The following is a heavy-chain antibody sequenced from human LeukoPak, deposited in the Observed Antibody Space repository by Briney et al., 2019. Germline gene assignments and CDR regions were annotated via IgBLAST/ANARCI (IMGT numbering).Heavy chain of an antibody. CDR3: ARRGYSSGWYQTFLEGDNWFDP. V-gene: IGHV3-7*01. Sequence: PGGSLRLSCAASGFTFSSYGMHWVRQAPGKGLEWVANIKQDGSEKYYVDSEKGRFTISRDNAKNSLYLQMNSLRAEDTAVYYCARRGYSSGWYQTFLEGDNWFDPWGQGTLVTVSS. J-gene: IGHJ5*02. CDR1: GFTFSSYG. D-gene: IGHD6-19*01. CDR2: IKQDGSEK.